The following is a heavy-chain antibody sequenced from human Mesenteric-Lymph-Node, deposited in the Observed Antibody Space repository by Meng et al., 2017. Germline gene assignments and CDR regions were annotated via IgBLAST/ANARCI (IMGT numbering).Heavy chain of an antibody. D-gene: IGHD3-22*01. Sequence: ESLKISCAASGFTFSSYAMSWVRQPPGKGLEWIGEINHSGSTNYNPSLKSRVTISVDTSKNQFSLRLSSVTAADTAVYFCARETYYYVSSGYYFDYWGQGTLVTVSS. CDR2: INHSGST. CDR1: GFTFSSYA. CDR3: ARETYYYVSSGYYFDY. V-gene: IGHV4-34*01. J-gene: IGHJ4*02.